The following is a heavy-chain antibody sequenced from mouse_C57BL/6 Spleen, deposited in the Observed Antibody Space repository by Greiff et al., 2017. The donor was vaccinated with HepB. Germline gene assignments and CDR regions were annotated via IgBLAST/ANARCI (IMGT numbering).Heavy chain of an antibody. CDR3: AREITTVVGARYFDV. D-gene: IGHD1-1*01. J-gene: IGHJ1*03. Sequence: QVQLQQPGAELVMPGASVKLSCKASGYTFTSYWMHWVKQRPGQGLEWIGEIDPSDSYTNYNQKFKGKSTLTVDKSSSTAYMQLSSLTSEDSAVYYCAREITTVVGARYFDVWGTGTTVTVSS. V-gene: IGHV1-69*01. CDR2: IDPSDSYT. CDR1: GYTFTSYW.